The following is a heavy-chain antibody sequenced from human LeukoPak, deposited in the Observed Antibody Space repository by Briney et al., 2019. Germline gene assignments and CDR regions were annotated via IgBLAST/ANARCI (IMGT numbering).Heavy chain of an antibody. CDR3: AKDRSSGWYDY. CDR2: ISGSGGST. V-gene: IGHV3-23*01. J-gene: IGHJ4*02. CDR1: GFTFSSYA. D-gene: IGHD6-19*01. Sequence: GGSLRLSCAGSGFTFSSYAMSWVRQAPGEGLEWVSAISGSGGSTYYADSVKGRFTISRDNSKNTLYLQMNSLRAEDTAVYYCAKDRSSGWYDYWGQGTLVTVSS.